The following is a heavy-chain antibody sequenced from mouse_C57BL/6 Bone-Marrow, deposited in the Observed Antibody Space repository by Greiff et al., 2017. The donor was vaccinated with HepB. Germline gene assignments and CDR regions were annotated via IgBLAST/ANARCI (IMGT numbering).Heavy chain of an antibody. Sequence: VQLQQSGAVLVKPGASVKLSCKASGYTFTSYWMHWVKQRPGQGLEWIGRMHPSDSDTNYNQKFKGKATLTVDKSSSTADMQHISLTSEDSAVYYCARSGTDWYIDVWGTGTTVTVSS. J-gene: IGHJ1*03. CDR1: GYTFTSYW. CDR2: MHPSDSDT. CDR3: ARSGTDWYIDV. D-gene: IGHD4-1*01. V-gene: IGHV1-74*01.